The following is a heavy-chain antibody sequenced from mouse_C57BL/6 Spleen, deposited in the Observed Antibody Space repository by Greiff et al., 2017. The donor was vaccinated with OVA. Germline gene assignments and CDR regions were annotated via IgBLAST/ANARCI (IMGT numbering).Heavy chain of an antibody. CDR2: INPNNGGT. D-gene: IGHD1-1*01. CDR1: GYTFTDYN. CDR3: ADYYGSSYGFAY. Sequence: EVKLMESGPELVKPGASVKMSCKASGYTFTDYNMHWVKQSHGKSLEWIGYINPNNGGTSYNQKFKGKATLTVNKSSSTAYMELRSLTSEDSAVYYCADYYGSSYGFAYWGQGTLVTVSA. V-gene: IGHV1-22*01. J-gene: IGHJ3*01.